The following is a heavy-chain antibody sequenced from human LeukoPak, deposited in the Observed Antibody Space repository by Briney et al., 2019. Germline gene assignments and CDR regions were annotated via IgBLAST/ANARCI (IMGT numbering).Heavy chain of an antibody. CDR3: ARGLHRDHFDY. CDR2: IYPGDSDT. CDR1: GYSFPTYW. Sequence: GESLKISCKGSGYSFPTYWNGWVRQMPGKGLEWMGIIYPGDSDTRYSPSFQGQVTISADKSISTAYVQWSSLKASDTAMYYCARGLHRDHFDYWGQGTLVTVSS. V-gene: IGHV5-51*01. J-gene: IGHJ4*02. D-gene: IGHD2-15*01.